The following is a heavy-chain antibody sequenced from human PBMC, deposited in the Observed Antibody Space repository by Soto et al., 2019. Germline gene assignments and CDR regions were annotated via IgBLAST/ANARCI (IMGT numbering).Heavy chain of an antibody. Sequence: ASVKVSCKASGYTFTSYGISCVRQAPGQGLEWMGWISAYNGNTNYAQKLQGRVTMTTDTSTSTAYMELRSLRSDDTAVYYCARVDKEDIVLMVYANNWFDPWGQGTLVTVSS. J-gene: IGHJ5*02. V-gene: IGHV1-18*01. CDR1: GYTFTSYG. CDR2: ISAYNGNT. D-gene: IGHD2-8*01. CDR3: ARVDKEDIVLMVYANNWFDP.